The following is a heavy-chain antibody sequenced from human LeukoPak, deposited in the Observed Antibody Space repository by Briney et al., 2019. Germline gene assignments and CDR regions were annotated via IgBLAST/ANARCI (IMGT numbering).Heavy chain of an antibody. CDR2: IRYDGSNK. V-gene: IGHV3-30*02. Sequence: GGSLRLSCAASGFTFSSYGMHWVRQAPGKGLESVAFIRYDGSNKYYADSVKGRFTISRDNSKNTLYLQMNSLSAEDTAVYYCAKDFYSSSSGDYWGQGTLVTVSS. J-gene: IGHJ4*02. CDR1: GFTFSSYG. CDR3: AKDFYSSSSGDY. D-gene: IGHD6-6*01.